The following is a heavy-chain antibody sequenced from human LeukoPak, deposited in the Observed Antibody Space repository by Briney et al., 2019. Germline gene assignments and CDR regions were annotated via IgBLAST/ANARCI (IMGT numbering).Heavy chain of an antibody. CDR1: GGTFSSYA. J-gene: IGHJ6*03. D-gene: IGHD5-18*01. CDR3: ARGYISTSYYYYYMDV. CDR2: IIPIFGTA. Sequence: SVKVSCKASGGTFSSYAISWVRQAPGQGLEWMGGIIPIFGTANYAQKFQGRVTITTDESTSTAYMELSSLRSEDTAVYYCARGYISTSYYYYYMDVWGKGTTVTVSS. V-gene: IGHV1-69*05.